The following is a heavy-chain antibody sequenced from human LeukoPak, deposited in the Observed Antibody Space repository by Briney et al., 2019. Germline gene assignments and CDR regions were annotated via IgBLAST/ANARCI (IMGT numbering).Heavy chain of an antibody. CDR3: VREAAATLFDY. Sequence: PGGSLRLSCAASGFTLSSYWMSWVRQAPGKGLEWVAAISSSSRDIFYADSVKGRFSISRDNTQNSLSLQMSSLKAEDTAVYYCVREAAATLFDYWGQGTLVTVSS. CDR2: ISSSSRDI. CDR1: GFTLSSYW. V-gene: IGHV3-21*01. J-gene: IGHJ4*02. D-gene: IGHD1-26*01.